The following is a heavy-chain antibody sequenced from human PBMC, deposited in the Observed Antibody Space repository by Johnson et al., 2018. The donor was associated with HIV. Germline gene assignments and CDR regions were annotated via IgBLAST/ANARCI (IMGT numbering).Heavy chain of an antibody. Sequence: VQLVESGGGLVQPGGSLRLSCAASGFTVSNYYMTWVRQSPGKGLEWVSVIYSGGSTYYADSVKGRFTISRDNSKNTLYLQMNSLRAEDTAVYYCARDHLRRSHAFDIWGQGTMVTVSS. D-gene: IGHD2-15*01. V-gene: IGHV3-66*01. CDR3: ARDHLRRSHAFDI. J-gene: IGHJ3*02. CDR2: IYSGGST. CDR1: GFTVSNYY.